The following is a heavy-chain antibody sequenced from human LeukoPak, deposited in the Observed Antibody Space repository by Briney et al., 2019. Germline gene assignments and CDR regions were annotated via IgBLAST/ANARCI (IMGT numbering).Heavy chain of an antibody. D-gene: IGHD2-15*01. V-gene: IGHV4-59*01. CDR3: ASTRGCSGGSCYSGNWFDP. Sequence: PSETLSLTCTVSGGSISSYYWSWIRQPPGKGLEWIGYIYYSGSTNYNPSLKSRVTISVDTSKNQFSLKLSSVTAADTAVYYCASTRGCSGGSCYSGNWFDPWGQGTLVTVSS. J-gene: IGHJ5*02. CDR2: IYYSGST. CDR1: GGSISSYY.